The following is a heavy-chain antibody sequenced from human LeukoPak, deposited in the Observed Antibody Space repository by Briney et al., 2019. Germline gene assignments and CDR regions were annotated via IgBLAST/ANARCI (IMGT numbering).Heavy chain of an antibody. Sequence: QAGGSLRLFCAASGFTFSSYEMNWVRQAPGKGLEWVSYISSSGSTIYYADSMKGRFTISRDNAKNSLYLQMNSLRAEDTAVYYCASTRSGYLFDYWGQGTLVTVS. V-gene: IGHV3-48*03. CDR2: ISSSGSTI. D-gene: IGHD5-12*01. CDR1: GFTFSSYE. CDR3: ASTRSGYLFDY. J-gene: IGHJ4*02.